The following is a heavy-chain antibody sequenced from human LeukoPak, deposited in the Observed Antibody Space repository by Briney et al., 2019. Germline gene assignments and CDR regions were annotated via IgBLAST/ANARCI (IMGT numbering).Heavy chain of an antibody. V-gene: IGHV3-48*02. D-gene: IGHD4-23*01. CDR2: INTGSSTT. CDR1: EFAFSTYN. CDR3: ARVAAGYSVNYFDY. J-gene: IGHJ4*02. Sequence: PGGSLRLSCAASEFAFSTYNMNWVRQAPGKGLEWVSYINTGSSTTYYADSVKGRFTISRDNVENSLYLQMNSLRDEDTAVYYCARVAAGYSVNYFDYWGQGTLVTVSS.